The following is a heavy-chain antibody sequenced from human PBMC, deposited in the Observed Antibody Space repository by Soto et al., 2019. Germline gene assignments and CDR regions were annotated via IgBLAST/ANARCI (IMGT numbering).Heavy chain of an antibody. V-gene: IGHV6-1*01. D-gene: IGHD3-10*01. CDR3: AREVLTMVRGPISPFDY. Sequence: KQSQTLSLTCAISGDSVSSNSAAWNWIRQSPSRGLEWLGRTYYRSKWYNDYAVSVKSRITINPDTSKNQFSLQLNSVTPEDTAVYYCAREVLTMVRGPISPFDYWGQGTLVTVSS. CDR2: TYYRSKWYN. J-gene: IGHJ4*02. CDR1: GDSVSSNSAA.